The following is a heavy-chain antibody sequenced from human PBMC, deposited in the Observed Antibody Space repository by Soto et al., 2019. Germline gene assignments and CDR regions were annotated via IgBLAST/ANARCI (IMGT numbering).Heavy chain of an antibody. V-gene: IGHV1-69*02. CDR2: IIPVLNIT. D-gene: IGHD2-21*01. Sequence: QVQLVQSGAEVKRPGSSVKVSCEASGASFTTYTVTWVRQAPGQGLEWMGRIIPVLNITKYAQNFQGRVTFTADITSSTAYMELRSLKSEDTAVYYCAREINGGHCCNDCGVIFDYWGQGTLVTVSS. CDR3: AREINGGHCCNDCGVIFDY. J-gene: IGHJ4*02. CDR1: GASFTTYT.